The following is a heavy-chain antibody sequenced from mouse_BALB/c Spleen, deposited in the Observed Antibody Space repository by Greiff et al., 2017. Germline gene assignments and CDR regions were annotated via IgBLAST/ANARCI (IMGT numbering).Heavy chain of an antibody. CDR1: GYSFTSCW. J-gene: IGHJ3*01. CDR2: IYPGNSDT. D-gene: IGHD4-1*01. Sequence: VQLQQSGTVLARPGASVKMSCKASGYSFTSCWMHWVKQRPGQGLEWIGAIYPGNSDTSYNQKFKGKAKLTAVTSASTAYMELSSLTNEDSAVYYCTSGREAWFAYWGQGTLVTVSA. CDR3: TSGREAWFAY. V-gene: IGHV1-5*01.